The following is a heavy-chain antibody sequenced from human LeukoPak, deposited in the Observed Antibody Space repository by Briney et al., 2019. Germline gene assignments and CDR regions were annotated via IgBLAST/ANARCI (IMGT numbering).Heavy chain of an antibody. Sequence: SETLSLTCTVSGGSISSSSYYWCWIRQPPGKGLEWIGSIYYSGSTYYNPSLKSRVTISVDTSKNQFSLKLSSVTAADTAVYYCASRVVVITKDAFDIWGQGTMVTVSS. CDR3: ASRVVVITKDAFDI. D-gene: IGHD3-22*01. J-gene: IGHJ3*02. V-gene: IGHV4-39*01. CDR2: IYYSGST. CDR1: GGSISSSSYY.